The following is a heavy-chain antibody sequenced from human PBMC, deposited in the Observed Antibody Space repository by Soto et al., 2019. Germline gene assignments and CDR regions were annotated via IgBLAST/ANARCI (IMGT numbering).Heavy chain of an antibody. CDR3: ARVGLSDYGLDV. CDR2: IFPGDSDT. Sequence: GESLKISCQGSGYYFSNSWIGWVRQMPGKGLEWMGIIFPGDSDTKYSPSFQGQVTISVDKSINTAYLQWSSLKASDTATFYCARVGLSDYGLDVWGQGTTVTVSS. CDR1: GYYFSNSW. V-gene: IGHV5-51*01. J-gene: IGHJ6*02.